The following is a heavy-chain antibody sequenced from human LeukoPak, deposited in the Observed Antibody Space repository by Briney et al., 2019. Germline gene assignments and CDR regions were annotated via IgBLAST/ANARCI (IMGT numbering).Heavy chain of an antibody. Sequence: SETLSLTFTVSGGSISSYYWSWIRQPPGKGLEWIGYIYYSGSTNYNPSLKSRVTISIDTSKNQFSLNLSSVTAADTAVYYCARDSGSGTYYWGQGTLVTVSS. V-gene: IGHV4-59*01. CDR3: ARDSGSGTYY. D-gene: IGHD6-19*01. CDR1: GGSISSYY. CDR2: IYYSGST. J-gene: IGHJ4*02.